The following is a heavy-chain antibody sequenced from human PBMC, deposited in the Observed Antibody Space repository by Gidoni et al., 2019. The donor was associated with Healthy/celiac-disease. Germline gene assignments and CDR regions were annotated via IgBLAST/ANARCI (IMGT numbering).Heavy chain of an antibody. D-gene: IGHD3-3*01. J-gene: IGHJ6*02. V-gene: IGHV4-31*03. Sequence: QVQLQESGPGLVKPSQTLSLTCTVSGGSISSGGYYWSWIRQHPGKGLEWIGYIYYSGSTYYNPSLKSRVTISVDTSKNQFSLKLSSVTAADTAVYYCARGRFLEWLAYYYGMDVWGQGTTVTVSS. CDR2: IYYSGST. CDR1: GGSISSGGYY. CDR3: ARGRFLEWLAYYYGMDV.